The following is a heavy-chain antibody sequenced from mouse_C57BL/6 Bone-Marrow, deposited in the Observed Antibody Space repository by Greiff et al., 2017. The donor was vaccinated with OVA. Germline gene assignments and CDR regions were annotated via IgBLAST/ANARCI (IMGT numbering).Heavy chain of an antibody. J-gene: IGHJ4*01. CDR1: GFNIKDDY. Sequence: VQLQQSGAELVRPGASVKLSCTASGFNIKDDYMHWVKQRPEQGLEWIGWIDPENGDTEYASKFQGKATITADTSSNTAYLQLSSLTSEDTAVYYCTRGVVATDAMDYWGQGTSVTVSS. D-gene: IGHD1-1*01. V-gene: IGHV14-4*01. CDR2: IDPENGDT. CDR3: TRGVVATDAMDY.